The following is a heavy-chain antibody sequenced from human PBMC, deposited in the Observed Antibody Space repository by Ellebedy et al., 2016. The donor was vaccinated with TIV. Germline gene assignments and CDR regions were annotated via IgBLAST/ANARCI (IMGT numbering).Heavy chain of an antibody. D-gene: IGHD1-26*01. CDR3: AGSRSYIPGYFDY. CDR2: IIAIFGTT. CDR1: GVTFSSYG. V-gene: IGHV1-69*06. Sequence: AASVKVSCKASGVTFSSYGITWVRQAPGQGLEWMGGIIAIFGTTNYAQKFQGRVTITSDKSTGTAYMELRSLRSDDTAVYYCAGSRSYIPGYFDYWGQGTLVTVSS. J-gene: IGHJ4*02.